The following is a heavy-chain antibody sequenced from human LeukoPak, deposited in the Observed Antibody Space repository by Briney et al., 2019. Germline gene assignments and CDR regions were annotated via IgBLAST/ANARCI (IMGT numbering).Heavy chain of an antibody. J-gene: IGHJ4*02. CDR1: GFTFSSYA. V-gene: IGHV3-30-3*01. CDR3: ARDNLRYCSSTSCYTGPDY. D-gene: IGHD2-2*02. Sequence: PGGSLRLSCAASGFTFSSYAMHWVRQAPGKGLEWVAVISYDGSNKYYADSVKGRFTISRDNSKNTLYLQMNSLRAEDTAAYYCARDNLRYCSSTSCYTGPDYWGQGTLVTVSS. CDR2: ISYDGSNK.